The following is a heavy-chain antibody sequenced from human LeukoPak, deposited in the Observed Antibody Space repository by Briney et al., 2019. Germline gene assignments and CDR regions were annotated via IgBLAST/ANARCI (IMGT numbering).Heavy chain of an antibody. J-gene: IGHJ4*02. CDR2: IYYTGST. Sequence: SETLSLTCTVSGASISSGGYYWSWIRQHPGKGLEWIVYIYYTGSTYYNPSIRSRIFISVDAARTQFSLQLRSVTAADTVVYYCASHWSGSTCYRYFFDYWGQGTQVTVSS. CDR3: ASHWSGSTCYRYFFDY. D-gene: IGHD2-15*01. V-gene: IGHV4-31*03. CDR1: GASISSGGYY.